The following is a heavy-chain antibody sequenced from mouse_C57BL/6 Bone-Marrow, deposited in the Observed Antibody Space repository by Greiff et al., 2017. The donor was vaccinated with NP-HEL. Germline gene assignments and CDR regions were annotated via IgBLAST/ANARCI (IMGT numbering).Heavy chain of an antibody. V-gene: IGHV2-2*01. CDR1: GFSLTSYG. CDR2: IWSGGST. D-gene: IGHD2-3*01. J-gene: IGHJ1*03. CDR3: ARGDRWLPAYWYFDV. Sequence: VHLVESGPGLVQPSQSLSITCTVSGFSLTSYGVHWVRQSPGKGLEWLGVIWSGGSTDYNAAFISRLSISKDNSKSQVFFKMNSLQADDTAIYYCARGDRWLPAYWYFDVWGTGTTVTVSS.